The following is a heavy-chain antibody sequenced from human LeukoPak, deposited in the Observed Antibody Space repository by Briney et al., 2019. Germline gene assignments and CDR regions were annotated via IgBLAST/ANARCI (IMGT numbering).Heavy chain of an antibody. J-gene: IGHJ6*03. CDR1: GGSFSGYY. CDR2: INHSGST. V-gene: IGHV4-34*01. CDR3: ARGPVLTGSLLYYYYYMDV. D-gene: IGHD3-9*01. Sequence: SETLSLTCAVYGGSFSGYYWSWIRQPPGKGLEWIGEINHSGSTNYNPSLKSRATISVDTSKNQFSLKLSSVTAADTAVYYCARGPVLTGSLLYYYYYMDVWGKGTTVTVSS.